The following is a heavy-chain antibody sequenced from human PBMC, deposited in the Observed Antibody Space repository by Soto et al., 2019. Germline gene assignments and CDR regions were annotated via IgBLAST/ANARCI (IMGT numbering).Heavy chain of an antibody. J-gene: IGHJ6*02. CDR3: ARDQGGGSCYSCYYFAMDV. V-gene: IGHV3-30*03. CDR2: ISYDGSNK. Sequence: PGGSLRLSCAASGFTFSSYGMHWVRQAPGKGLEWVAVISYDGSNKYYADSVKGRFTISRDNSKNTLYLQMNSLRAEDTAVYYCARDQGGGSCYSCYYFAMDVWGQGTTVTVSS. CDR1: GFTFSSYG. D-gene: IGHD2-15*01.